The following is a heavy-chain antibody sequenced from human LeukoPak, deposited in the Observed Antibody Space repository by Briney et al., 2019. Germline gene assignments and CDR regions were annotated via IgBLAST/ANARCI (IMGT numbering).Heavy chain of an antibody. CDR1: GFTFSSYG. D-gene: IGHD6-13*01. V-gene: IGHV3-30*02. Sequence: GGSLRLSCAASGFTFSSYGMHWVRQAPGKGLEWVAFIRYDGSSKYYADSVKGRFTISRDNSKNTLYLQMNSLRAEDTAVYYCAKDNEFTSSWYVGYYYMDVWGKGTTVTISS. J-gene: IGHJ6*03. CDR3: AKDNEFTSSWYVGYYYMDV. CDR2: IRYDGSSK.